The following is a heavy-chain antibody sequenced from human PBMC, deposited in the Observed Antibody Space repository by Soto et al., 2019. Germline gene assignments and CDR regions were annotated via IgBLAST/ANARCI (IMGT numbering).Heavy chain of an antibody. Sequence: QVQLQESGPGLVKPSETLSLTCSVSGGSITSYYWSWIRQPPGKGLEWIGNIYDSGSTNYNPSLKSRVTISTDTFKNQFSLKLSSVTAADTAVYYCARGRYLGGYWGQGTLVTVSS. J-gene: IGHJ4*02. CDR2: IYDSGST. V-gene: IGHV4-59*01. D-gene: IGHD3-16*01. CDR1: GGSITSYY. CDR3: ARGRYLGGY.